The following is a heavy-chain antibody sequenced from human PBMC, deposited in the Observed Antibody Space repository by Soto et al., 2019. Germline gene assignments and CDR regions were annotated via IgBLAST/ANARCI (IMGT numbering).Heavy chain of an antibody. J-gene: IGHJ4*02. Sequence: QVQLVESGGGVVQPGRSLRLSCAGPGFTFSNYVLHWVRQAPGKGLAWVAVIAYDGSHKYYADSVKGRFTISRDNSNNMLYLQMDSLRAEDTAVYYCAKDGAPRYCGRSSCHPEGAYWGQGTLVTVSS. V-gene: IGHV3-30*18. CDR3: AKDGAPRYCGRSSCHPEGAY. CDR2: IAYDGSHK. D-gene: IGHD2-15*01. CDR1: GFTFSNYV.